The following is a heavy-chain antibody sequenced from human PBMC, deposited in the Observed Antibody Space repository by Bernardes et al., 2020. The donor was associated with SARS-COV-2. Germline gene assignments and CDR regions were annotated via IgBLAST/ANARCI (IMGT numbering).Heavy chain of an antibody. CDR3: AREYARPTLYGDFDY. J-gene: IGHJ4*02. D-gene: IGHD3-10*01. V-gene: IGHV3-30*04. Sequence: GGSLRLSCAASGFTFSTYAMHWVRQAPGKGLVWVSVTSYDGGDTNYADSVKGRFTISRDNSKNTLYVQMNGLSAEDTAVYYCAREYARPTLYGDFDYWGLGTLVRVSS. CDR1: GFTFSTYA. CDR2: TSYDGGDT.